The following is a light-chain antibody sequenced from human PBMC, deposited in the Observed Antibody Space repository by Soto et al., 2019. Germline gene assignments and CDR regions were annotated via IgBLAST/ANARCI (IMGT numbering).Light chain of an antibody. Sequence: EIVLTQSPGTLSLSPGERATLSCRASQSVSSSYLAWYQQKPGQAPRLLIHAASTRATGIPARFSGSGSGTEFTLTISSLQSEDFAVYYCQQYNNWPGTFGQGTKVDIK. CDR3: QQYNNWPGT. CDR1: QSVSSSY. V-gene: IGKV3D-15*01. J-gene: IGKJ1*01. CDR2: AAS.